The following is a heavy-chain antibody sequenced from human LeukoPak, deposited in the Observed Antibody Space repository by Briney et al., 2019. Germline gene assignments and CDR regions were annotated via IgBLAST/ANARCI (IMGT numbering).Heavy chain of an antibody. CDR3: ARDRDGYNSDY. V-gene: IGHV1-69*04. Sequence: SVTVSCKAPGGTFTSYAISWVRQAPGQGLEWMGRIIPIFGIANYAQEFQGRVTITADKSTSTAYMELSSLRSEDTAVYYCARDRDGYNSDYWGQGTLVTVSS. CDR1: GGTFTSYA. J-gene: IGHJ4*02. CDR2: IIPIFGIA. D-gene: IGHD5-24*01.